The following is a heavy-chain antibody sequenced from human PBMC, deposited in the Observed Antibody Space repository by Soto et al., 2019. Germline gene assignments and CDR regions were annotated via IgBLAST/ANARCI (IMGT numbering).Heavy chain of an antibody. J-gene: IGHJ5*02. V-gene: IGHV4-59*04. CDR3: ARQRMVATNWFDP. CDR1: GGSISSYY. D-gene: IGHD3-10*01. Sequence: ASETRSLTCTVSGGSISSYYWSWIRQPPGKGLEWIGYIYYSGSTYYNPSLKSRVTISVDTSKNQFSLKLSSVTAADTAVYYCARQRMVATNWFDPWGQGTLVTVSS. CDR2: IYYSGST.